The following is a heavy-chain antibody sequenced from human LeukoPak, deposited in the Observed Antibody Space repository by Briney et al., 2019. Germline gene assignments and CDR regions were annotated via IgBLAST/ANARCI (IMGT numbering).Heavy chain of an antibody. V-gene: IGHV4-31*03. CDR2: IYSSGNT. CDR3: ARDKGRPYCGGDCYIDY. J-gene: IGHJ4*02. D-gene: IGHD2-21*02. Sequence: TLSLTCTVSGGSISSGGYYWSWIRQHPGKGLEWIGYIYSSGNTYYNPSLKSRVTISVDTSKNQFSLKLSSVTAADTAVFYCARDKGRPYCGGDCYIDYWGQGTLVTVSS. CDR1: GGSISSGGYY.